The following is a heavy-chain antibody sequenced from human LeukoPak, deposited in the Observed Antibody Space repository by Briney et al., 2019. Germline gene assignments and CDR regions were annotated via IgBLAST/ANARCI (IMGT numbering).Heavy chain of an antibody. Sequence: GGSLRLSCAASGLTFSSHWMHWVRQAPGKGLVWVSRITNDGSSTTYADSVKGRFTISRDNAKNMLYLQVNGLRAEDTAVYYCAGMSVNGYSPYWGQGTLVTVSS. CDR1: GLTFSSHW. CDR3: AGMSVNGYSPY. J-gene: IGHJ4*02. D-gene: IGHD5-18*01. CDR2: ITNDGSST. V-gene: IGHV3-74*01.